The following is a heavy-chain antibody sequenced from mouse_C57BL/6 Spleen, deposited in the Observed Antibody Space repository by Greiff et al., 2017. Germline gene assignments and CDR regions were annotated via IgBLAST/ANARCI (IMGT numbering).Heavy chain of an antibody. CDR2: IRNKANGYTT. CDR1: GFTFTDYY. CDR3: ARYGYCWYFDV. J-gene: IGHJ1*03. Sequence: EVQGVESGGGLVQPGGSLSLSCAASGFTFTDYYMSWVRQPPGKALEWLGFIRNKANGYTTEYSASVKGRFTISRDNSQSILYLQMNALRAEDSATYYCARYGYCWYFDVWGTGTTVTVSS. V-gene: IGHV7-3*01. D-gene: IGHD2-3*01.